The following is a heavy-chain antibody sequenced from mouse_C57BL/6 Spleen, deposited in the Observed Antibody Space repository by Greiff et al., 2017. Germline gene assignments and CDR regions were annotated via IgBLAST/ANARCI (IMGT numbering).Heavy chain of an antibody. CDR2: INPNNGGT. D-gene: IGHD1-1*01. Sequence: VQLQQSGPELVKPGASVKMSCKASGYTFTDYNMHWVKQSHGKSLEWIGYINPNNGGTSYNQKFKGKATLTVNKSSSTAYMELRSLTSEDSAVYYCARSLIYYYGSSSYYAMDYWGQGTSVTVAS. CDR1: GYTFTDYN. V-gene: IGHV1-22*01. J-gene: IGHJ4*01. CDR3: ARSLIYYYGSSSYYAMDY.